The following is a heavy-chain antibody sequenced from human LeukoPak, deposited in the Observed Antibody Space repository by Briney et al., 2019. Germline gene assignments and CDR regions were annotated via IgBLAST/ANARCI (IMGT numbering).Heavy chain of an antibody. V-gene: IGHV3-23*01. D-gene: IGHD6-6*01. CDR2: ISGSGGST. J-gene: IGHJ4*02. CDR1: GLTFSTYS. Sequence: PGGSLRLSCVGSGLTFSTYSMNWVRQAPGKGLEWVSAISGSGGSTYYAGSVKGRFTISRDNSKNTLLLQMNSLRAEDTAVYYCAKGTYSSSPRDYWGQGTLVTVSS. CDR3: AKGTYSSSPRDY.